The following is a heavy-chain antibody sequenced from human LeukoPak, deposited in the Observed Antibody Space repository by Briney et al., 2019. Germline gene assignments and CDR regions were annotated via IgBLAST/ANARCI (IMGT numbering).Heavy chain of an antibody. V-gene: IGHV1-69*13. CDR1: GGTFSSYA. Sequence: SVKVSCKASGGTFSSYAISWVRQAPGQGLEWMGGIIPIFGTANYAQKFQGRVTITADESTSTAYMELSSLRSEDTAVYYCARASGDIVVVPAADSTIPDFYYYGMDVWGQGTTVTVSS. CDR2: IIPIFGTA. CDR3: ARASGDIVVVPAADSTIPDFYYYGMDV. D-gene: IGHD2-2*01. J-gene: IGHJ6*02.